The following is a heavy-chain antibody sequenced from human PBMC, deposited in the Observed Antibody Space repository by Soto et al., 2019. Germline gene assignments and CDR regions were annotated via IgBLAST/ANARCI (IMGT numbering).Heavy chain of an antibody. D-gene: IGHD3-22*01. Sequence: PGESLKISCKGSGYSFTSSWITWVRQMPGKGLEWMGIIYPGDSDTRYSPSFQGQVTISADKSISTAYLQWSSLKASDTAMYYCARAFYYDSSGYYFDYWGQGTLVTVSS. CDR3: ARAFYYDSSGYYFDY. J-gene: IGHJ4*02. CDR1: GYSFTSSW. V-gene: IGHV5-51*01. CDR2: IYPGDSDT.